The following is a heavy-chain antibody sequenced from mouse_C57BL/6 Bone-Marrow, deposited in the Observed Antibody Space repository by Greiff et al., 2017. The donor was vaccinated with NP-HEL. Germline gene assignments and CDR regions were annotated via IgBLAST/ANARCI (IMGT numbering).Heavy chain of an antibody. CDR1: GYTFTSYR. CDR3: ARTNLLLRPLDY. D-gene: IGHD1-1*01. J-gene: IGHJ2*01. V-gene: IGHV1-64*01. Sequence: VQLQQPGAELVKPGASVKLSCKASGYTFTSYRMHWVKQRPGQGLEWIGMIHPNSGSTNYNEKFKSKATLTVDKSSSTAYMQLSSLTSEDSAVYYCARTNLLLRPLDYWGQGTTLTVSS. CDR2: IHPNSGST.